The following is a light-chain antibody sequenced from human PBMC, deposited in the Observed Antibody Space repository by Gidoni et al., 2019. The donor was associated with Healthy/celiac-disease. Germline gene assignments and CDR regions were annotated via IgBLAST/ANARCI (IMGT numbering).Light chain of an antibody. J-gene: IGLJ2*01. CDR1: SSDVGGYNY. CDR2: DVS. CDR3: CSYAGSYTFVV. V-gene: IGLV2-11*01. Sequence: GSPGQSVTISCTGTSSDVGGYNYVSWYQQHPGKAPKLMIYDVSKRPSGVPDRFSGSKSGNTASLTISGLQAEDEADYYCCSYAGSYTFVVFGGGTKLTVL.